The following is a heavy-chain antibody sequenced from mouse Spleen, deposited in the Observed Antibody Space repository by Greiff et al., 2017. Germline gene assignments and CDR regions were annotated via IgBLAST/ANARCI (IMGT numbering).Heavy chain of an antibody. V-gene: IGHV5-9*04. CDR2: ISSGGGNT. CDR1: GFTFSSYA. D-gene: IGHD4-1*01. Sequence: EVKLMESGGGLVKLGGSLKLSCAASGFTFSSYAMSWVRQTPEKRLEWVATISSGGGNTYYPDSVKGRFTISRDNAKNTLYLQMSSLKSEDTAMYYCARQTGTGFAYWGQGTLVTVSA. CDR3: ARQTGTGFAY. J-gene: IGHJ3*01.